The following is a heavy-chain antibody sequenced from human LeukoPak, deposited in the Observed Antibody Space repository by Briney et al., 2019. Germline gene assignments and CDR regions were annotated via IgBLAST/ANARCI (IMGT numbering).Heavy chain of an antibody. CDR2: ISKSGSVI. Sequence: GGSLRLSCAASGFTFSDDNMRWIRQAPGKGLEWVSHISKSGSVIYYADSVKGRFTISRDNAKNSLYLQLNSLRAEDTAVYYCARFTVVTTFDYWGQGTLVTVSS. D-gene: IGHD4-23*01. V-gene: IGHV3-11*04. CDR3: ARFTVVTTFDY. J-gene: IGHJ4*02. CDR1: GFTFSDDN.